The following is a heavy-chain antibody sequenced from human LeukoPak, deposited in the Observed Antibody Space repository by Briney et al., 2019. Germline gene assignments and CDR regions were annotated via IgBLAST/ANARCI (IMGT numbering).Heavy chain of an antibody. D-gene: IGHD6-13*01. CDR2: MSPNSGNT. CDR3: ARGGGSTWTQRGYFQH. V-gene: IGHV1-8*01. Sequence: GASVKVSCKASGYTFTSYDTNWVRQATGQGLGWRGWMSPNSGNTGYAQKFQGRVTMTRNTSISTAYMELSSLRSEHTALYYSARGGGSTWTQRGYFQHWGEGTLVTVSS. CDR1: GYTFTSYD. J-gene: IGHJ1*01.